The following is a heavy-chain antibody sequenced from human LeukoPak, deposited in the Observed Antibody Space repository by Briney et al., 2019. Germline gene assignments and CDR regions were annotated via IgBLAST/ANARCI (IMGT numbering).Heavy chain of an antibody. J-gene: IGHJ5*02. V-gene: IGHV1-69*04. CDR2: IIPIFGIA. CDR3: AREGVLVVAATLWFDP. Sequence: ASVKVSCKASGGTFSSYAISWVRQAPGQGLEWMGRIIPIFGIANYAQKFQGRVTITADKSTSTAYMELSSLRSEDTAVYYCAREGVLVVAATLWFDPWGQGTLVTVSS. CDR1: GGTFSSYA. D-gene: IGHD2-15*01.